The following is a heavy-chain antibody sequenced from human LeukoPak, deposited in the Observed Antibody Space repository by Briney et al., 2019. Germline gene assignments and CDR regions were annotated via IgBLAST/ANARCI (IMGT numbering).Heavy chain of an antibody. Sequence: ASVKVSCKASGYTFTRYYMHWVRQAPGQGLEWMGIINPSGGSTNYAQKFQGRVTMTRDTSTNTVYMELSSLRSEDTAVYYCARDNSVEDTAWWFDPWGQGTLVTVSS. CDR2: INPSGGST. CDR3: ARDNSVEDTAWWFDP. CDR1: GYTFTRYY. V-gene: IGHV1-46*01. D-gene: IGHD4-23*01. J-gene: IGHJ5*02.